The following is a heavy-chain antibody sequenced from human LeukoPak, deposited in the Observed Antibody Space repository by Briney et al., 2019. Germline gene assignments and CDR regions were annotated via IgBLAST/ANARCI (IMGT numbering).Heavy chain of an antibody. CDR1: GYTFTSYA. D-gene: IGHD3-16*01. CDR2: INTNTGNP. Sequence: ASVKVSCTASGYTFTSYAMNRVRHAPGQGLEWMGWINTNTGNPTYAQGFTGRFVFSLDTSVSTAYLQISSLKAEDTAVYYCARGPRGKYYYYGMDVWGQGTTVTVSS. V-gene: IGHV7-4-1*02. J-gene: IGHJ6*02. CDR3: ARGPRGKYYYYGMDV.